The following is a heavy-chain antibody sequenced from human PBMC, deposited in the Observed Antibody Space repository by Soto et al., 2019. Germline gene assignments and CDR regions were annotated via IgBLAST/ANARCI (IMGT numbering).Heavy chain of an antibody. J-gene: IGHJ4*02. V-gene: IGHV4-31*03. Sequence: SETLSLTCTVSGGSITNDGYYWSWIRQPPGKGLEWIGYIYYSGSTYYNLSLKSRVTISVDTSENHFSLMLTSVTAADTAVYYCARYSGYDYLDYWGQGTLVTVSS. CDR3: ARYSGYDYLDY. D-gene: IGHD5-12*01. CDR2: IYYSGST. CDR1: GGSITNDGYY.